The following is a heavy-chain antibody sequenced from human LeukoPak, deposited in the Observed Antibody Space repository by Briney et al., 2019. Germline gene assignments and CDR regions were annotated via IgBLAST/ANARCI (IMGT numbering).Heavy chain of an antibody. J-gene: IGHJ4*02. CDR2: IIPIFGTA. CDR1: GGTFSSYA. D-gene: IGHD3-22*01. V-gene: IGHV1-69*05. Sequence: SVKVSCKASGGTFSSYAISWVRQAPGQGLEWMGGIIPIFGTANYAQKFQGRVTIITDESTSTAYMELSSLRSEDTAVYYCARGYYYDSSGYYYWNEFDYWGQGTLVTVSS. CDR3: ARGYYYDSSGYYYWNEFDY.